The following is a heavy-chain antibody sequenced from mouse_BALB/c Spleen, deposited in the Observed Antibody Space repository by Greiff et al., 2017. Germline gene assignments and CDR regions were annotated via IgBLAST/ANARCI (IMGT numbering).Heavy chain of an antibody. CDR2: IDPENGNT. CDR3: ARGNYKYANYLDY. V-gene: IGHV14-1*02. D-gene: IGHD2-14*01. Sequence: VQLQQSGAELVRPGALVKLSCNASGFNINDYYMHWVKQRPEQGLGWIGWIDPENGNTIYDPKFQGKASITADTSSNTAYLQISSLTSEDTAVYCCARGNYKYANYLDYWGQGTTLTVTS. CDR1: GFNINDYY. J-gene: IGHJ2*01.